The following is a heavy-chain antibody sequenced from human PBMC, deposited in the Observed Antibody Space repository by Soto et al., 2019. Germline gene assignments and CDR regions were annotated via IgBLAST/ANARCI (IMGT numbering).Heavy chain of an antibody. J-gene: IGHJ5*02. V-gene: IGHV3-23*01. CDR1: VLIFGIYP. CDR3: AKVVGDTINWLDT. D-gene: IGHD1-26*01. CDR2: ISGSGGST. Sequence: CSXRVSCSAPVLIFGIYPMTLLRQAPGKGLECVSAISGSGGSTYYAASVKGRFTISRDNSKNTLYLKINSLRAEDTAVYYCAKVVGDTINWLDTWGEGPLVTVS.